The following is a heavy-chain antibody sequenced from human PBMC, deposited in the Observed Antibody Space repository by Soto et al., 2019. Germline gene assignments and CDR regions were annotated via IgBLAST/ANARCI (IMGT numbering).Heavy chain of an antibody. CDR2: ISNSGST. CDR1: GASISSGSYY. CDR3: ARAVYSNHVY. J-gene: IGHJ4*02. V-gene: IGHV4-31*01. Sequence: SETLSLTCTVYGASISSGSYYWSWIRQLPGKGLEWIGYISNSGSTYYXXXXXXXVXISVDTSKNQFSLRVSSVTAADTAVYYCARAVYSNHVYWGQGTLVTVSS. D-gene: IGHD4-4*01.